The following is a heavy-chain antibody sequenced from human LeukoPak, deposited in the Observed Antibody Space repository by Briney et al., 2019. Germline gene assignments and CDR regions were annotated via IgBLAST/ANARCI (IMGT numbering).Heavy chain of an antibody. D-gene: IGHD3-22*01. CDR1: GFTFSSYA. J-gene: IGHJ3*02. V-gene: IGHV3-30*04. Sequence: GGSLRLSCAASGFTFSSYAMHWVRQAPGKGLEWVGVISYDGSNKYYADSVKGRFTISRDNSKNTLYLQMNSLRAEDTAVYYCARCEAMIVVEDAFDIWGQGTVVTVS. CDR3: ARCEAMIVVEDAFDI. CDR2: ISYDGSNK.